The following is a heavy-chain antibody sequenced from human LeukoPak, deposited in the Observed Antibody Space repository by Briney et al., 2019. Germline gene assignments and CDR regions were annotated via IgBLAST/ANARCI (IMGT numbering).Heavy chain of an antibody. V-gene: IGHV3-66*01. J-gene: IGHJ2*01. CDR1: GLTVSSNY. Sequence: TGGSLRLSCVASGLTVSSNYMSWVRQAPGKGLEWVSVIYSGGTTYYADSVKGRFTISRDNSKNTLYLQMNSLRAEDTAVYYCARDHRYYYDSGGYYIWYFDLWGRGTLVTVSS. D-gene: IGHD3-22*01. CDR2: IYSGGTT. CDR3: ARDHRYYYDSGGYYIWYFDL.